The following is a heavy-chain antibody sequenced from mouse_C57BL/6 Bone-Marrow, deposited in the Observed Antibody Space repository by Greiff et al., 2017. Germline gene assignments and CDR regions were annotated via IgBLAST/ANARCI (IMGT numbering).Heavy chain of an antibody. CDR1: GYTFTGSW. CDR2: ILPGSGST. V-gene: IGHV1-9*01. CDR3: ARPGTAFAY. Sequence: VQLQQSGAELMKPGASVKLSCKATGYTFTGSWIEWVKQRPGHGLEWIGEILPGSGSTNYNEKFKGKATFTADPSSNSAYMQLSSLTTDDSSIDYCARPGTAFAYWGQGTLVTVSA. J-gene: IGHJ3*01. D-gene: IGHD4-1*01.